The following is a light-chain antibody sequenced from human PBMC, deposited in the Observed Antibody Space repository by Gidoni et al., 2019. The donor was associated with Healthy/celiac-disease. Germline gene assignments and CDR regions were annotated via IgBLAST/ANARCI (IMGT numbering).Light chain of an antibody. V-gene: IGLV1-51*01. CDR3: GTWDSSLSAGV. Sequence: QSVLTQPPSVSAAPGQKVTISCSGSSSNIGNNYVSWYKQLPGTAPKLLIYDNNQRPSGIPDRFSGSKSGTSATLGITGLQTGDEADYYCGTWDSSLSAGVFGGVTKLTVL. CDR2: DNN. CDR1: SSNIGNNY. J-gene: IGLJ3*02.